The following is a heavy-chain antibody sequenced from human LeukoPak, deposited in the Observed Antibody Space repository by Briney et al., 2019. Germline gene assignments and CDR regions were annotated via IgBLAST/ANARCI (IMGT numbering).Heavy chain of an antibody. CDR1: GGSSSSYY. CDR2: IYYSGST. V-gene: IGHV4-59*08. J-gene: IGHJ4*02. D-gene: IGHD3-10*01. CDR3: ARGATYYYGSGSYSFES. Sequence: SATLSLTCTVSGGSSSSYYWSWIRQPPGKGLEWIGYIYYSGSTNYNPSLKSRVTISVDTSKNQFSLKLSSVTAADTAVYYCARGATYYYGSGSYSFESWGQGTLVTVSS.